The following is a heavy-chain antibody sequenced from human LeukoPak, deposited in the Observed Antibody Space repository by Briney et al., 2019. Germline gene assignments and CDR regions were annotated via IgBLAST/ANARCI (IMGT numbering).Heavy chain of an antibody. V-gene: IGHV3-21*01. J-gene: IGHJ4*02. CDR3: ARDQYDTWSRRGNFDS. CDR2: ISSSSSYI. D-gene: IGHD3-3*01. Sequence: GGSLRLSCAASGFTFSSYSLNWVRQAPGKGLEWVSSISSSSSYIYYADSVKGRFTISRDNAKNSLYMQMNSLRAEDTAVYYCARDQYDTWSRRGNFDSWGQGTLVIVSS. CDR1: GFTFSSYS.